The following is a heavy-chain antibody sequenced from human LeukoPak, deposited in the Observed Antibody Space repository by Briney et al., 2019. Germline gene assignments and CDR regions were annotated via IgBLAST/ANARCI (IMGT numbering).Heavy chain of an antibody. CDR3: VRSPTVSLGSCSSVTCPADY. D-gene: IGHD2-2*01. J-gene: IGHJ4*02. CDR1: GFTFSSYW. V-gene: IGHV3-33*08. Sequence: GGSLRLSCAASGFTFSSYWMHWVRHAPGKGLEGGAFIRYDGSNKYYADSVRGRFTISRDNAENSAYLQMNSLRAEDTAVYYCVRSPTVSLGSCSSVTCPADYWGQGTLASVS. CDR2: IRYDGSNK.